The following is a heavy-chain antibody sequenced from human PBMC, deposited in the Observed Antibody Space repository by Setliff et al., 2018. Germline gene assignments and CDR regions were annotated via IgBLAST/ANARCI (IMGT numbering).Heavy chain of an antibody. D-gene: IGHD5-12*01. CDR3: ASWLYYYYYGVDV. CDR1: GFTFSPYI. V-gene: IGHV3-30*03. J-gene: IGHJ6*02. CDR2: ISNDDTKK. Sequence: GSLRLSCAASGFTFSPYIIHWVRQAPGKGLEWVALISNDDTKKYFADSVKGRFTISRDSSRNTLYLQMNSLRAEDTAVYYCASWLYYYYYGVDVWGQGTTVTVSS.